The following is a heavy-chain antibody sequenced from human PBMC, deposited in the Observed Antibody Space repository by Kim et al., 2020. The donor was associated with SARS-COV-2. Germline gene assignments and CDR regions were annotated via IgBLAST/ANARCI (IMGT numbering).Heavy chain of an antibody. CDR3: ARGYYYGSGSYYKGAFDI. CDR1: GGTFSSYA. V-gene: IGHV1-69*13. J-gene: IGHJ3*02. D-gene: IGHD3-10*01. CDR2: IIPIFGTA. Sequence: SVKVSCKASGGTFSSYAISWVRQAPGQGLEWMGGIIPIFGTANYAQKFQGRVTITADESTSTAYMELSSLRSEDTAVYYCARGYYYGSGSYYKGAFDIWGQGTMVTVSS.